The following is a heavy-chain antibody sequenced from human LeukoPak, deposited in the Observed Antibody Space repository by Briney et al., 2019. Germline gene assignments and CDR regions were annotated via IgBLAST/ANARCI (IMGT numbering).Heavy chain of an antibody. Sequence: GGPLRLPCDPSGFTYRPNYMIGLPQAPGRPLECVSVIYSGGSTYYADSVKGRFTISRDNSKNTLYLQMNSLRAEDTAVYYCARASRTTFYYYYYMDVWGKGTTVTVSS. D-gene: IGHD2/OR15-2a*01. CDR1: GFTYRPNY. J-gene: IGHJ6*03. V-gene: IGHV3-66*01. CDR2: IYSGGST. CDR3: ARASRTTFYYYYYMDV.